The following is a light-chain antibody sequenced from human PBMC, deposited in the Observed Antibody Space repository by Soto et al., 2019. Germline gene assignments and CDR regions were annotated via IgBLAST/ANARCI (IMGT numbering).Light chain of an antibody. CDR3: QQYYTTPLT. CDR1: QSVLYSSNNKNH. J-gene: IGKJ4*01. V-gene: IGKV4-1*01. CDR2: WAS. Sequence: DIVMTQSPDSLAVSLGERATINCKSSQSVLYSSNNKNHLAWYQQKPGQPPRLLIYWASTRKSGVPDRFSGSGSGTVFSLTISSLQAEDVAVYYCQQYYTTPLTFGGGTKVDIK.